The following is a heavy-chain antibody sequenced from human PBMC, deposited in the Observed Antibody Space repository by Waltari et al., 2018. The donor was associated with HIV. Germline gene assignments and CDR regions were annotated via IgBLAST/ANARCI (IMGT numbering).Heavy chain of an antibody. Sequence: EVQLVESGGGLVQPGGSLRLSYAASGLPFSDYHMDWVRQAPGKGLEWVGRIRNKPSSYTTEYAASVKGRFSISRDDSRNSLYLQMNSLKTEDTAVYYCTTSAIGNIFDNWGQGTLVTVSS. D-gene: IGHD1-1*01. CDR2: IRNKPSSYTT. V-gene: IGHV3-72*01. CDR1: GLPFSDYH. J-gene: IGHJ4*02. CDR3: TTSAIGNIFDN.